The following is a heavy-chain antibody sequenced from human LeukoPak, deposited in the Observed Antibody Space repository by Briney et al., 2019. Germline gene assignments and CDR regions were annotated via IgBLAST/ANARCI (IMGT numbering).Heavy chain of an antibody. CDR3: ARQLIVRGVIGWFDP. D-gene: IGHD3-10*01. J-gene: IGHJ5*02. CDR1: GGSISSSSYY. Sequence: SETLSLTCTVSGGSISSSSYYWGWIRQPPGKGLEWIGSIYYSGSTYYNPSLKSRVTISVDTSKNQFSLKLSSVTAADTAVYYCARQLIVRGVIGWFDPWGQGTLVTVSS. V-gene: IGHV4-39*01. CDR2: IYYSGST.